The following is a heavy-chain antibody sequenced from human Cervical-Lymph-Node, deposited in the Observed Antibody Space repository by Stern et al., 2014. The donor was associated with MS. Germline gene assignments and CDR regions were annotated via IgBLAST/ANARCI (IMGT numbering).Heavy chain of an antibody. V-gene: IGHV3-30*18. Sequence: QLVQSGGGVVQPGRSLRLSCVVSGFSFNDFGIHWLRQAPGKGLEWLAVVSYDGTKKNYVEALKGRSIISRDNSKNTVYLQMSSLRPEDTAVYYCAKDRQRRYDYDSSGYAYFDFWGQGSLVSVSS. CDR1: GFSFNDFG. D-gene: IGHD3-22*01. J-gene: IGHJ4*02. CDR2: VSYDGTKK. CDR3: AKDRQRRYDYDSSGYAYFDF.